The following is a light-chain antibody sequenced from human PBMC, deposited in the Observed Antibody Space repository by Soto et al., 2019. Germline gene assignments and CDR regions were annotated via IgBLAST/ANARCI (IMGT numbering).Light chain of an antibody. CDR1: QSVTGSY. CDR2: GAS. Sequence: EIVLTQSPDSLSLSPGQSATLSCRARQSVTGSYLAWYQQKPGQAPRLLIYGASSRATGIPDRFSGSGSGTDFTLTISRLDPEDFSVYYCHQYGTAPLTFGPGTKVDIK. V-gene: IGKV3-20*01. J-gene: IGKJ3*01. CDR3: HQYGTAPLT.